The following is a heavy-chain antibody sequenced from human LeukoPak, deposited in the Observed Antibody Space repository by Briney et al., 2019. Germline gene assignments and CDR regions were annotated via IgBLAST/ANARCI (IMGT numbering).Heavy chain of an antibody. D-gene: IGHD2-2*01. CDR2: ISSSSSYT. J-gene: IGHJ2*01. Sequence: GGSLRLSCAASGFTLSDYYMSWIRQAPGKGLKWVSYISSSSSYTNYADSVKGRFTISRDNAKNSLYLQMNSLGAEDTAVYYCAREKEDCSSTSCYGGVHYWYFDLWGRGTLVTVSS. CDR3: AREKEDCSSTSCYGGVHYWYFDL. CDR1: GFTLSDYY. V-gene: IGHV3-11*05.